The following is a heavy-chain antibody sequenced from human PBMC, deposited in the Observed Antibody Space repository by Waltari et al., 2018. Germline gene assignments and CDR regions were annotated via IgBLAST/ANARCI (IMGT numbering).Heavy chain of an antibody. V-gene: IGHV4-61*09. J-gene: IGHJ6*02. Sequence: QVQLQESGPGLVKPSQTLSLTCTVSGGSISSGSYYWSWIRQPAGKGLEWIGYIYTSGSTNYNPSLKSRVTISVDTSKNQFSRKLSSVTAADTAVYYCARGQEGGSYYYYYGMDVWGQGTTVTVSS. CDR3: ARGQEGGSYYYYYGMDV. CDR2: IYTSGST. D-gene: IGHD2-15*01. CDR1: GGSISSGSYY.